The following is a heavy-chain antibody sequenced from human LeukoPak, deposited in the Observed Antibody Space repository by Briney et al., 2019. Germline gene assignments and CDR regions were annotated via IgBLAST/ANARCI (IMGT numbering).Heavy chain of an antibody. D-gene: IGHD3-22*01. Sequence: PGGSLRLSCAASGLTFSSYFMTSVRQAPGKGLEWVSGISGSGGDTLYADSVRGQFTISRDNSKNTLYLQMNSLRAEDTAVYYSARVPPNDDSTYSNPYWGQGTLVTVSS. J-gene: IGHJ4*02. V-gene: IGHV3-23*01. CDR3: ARVPPNDDSTYSNPY. CDR2: ISGSGGDT. CDR1: GLTFSSYF.